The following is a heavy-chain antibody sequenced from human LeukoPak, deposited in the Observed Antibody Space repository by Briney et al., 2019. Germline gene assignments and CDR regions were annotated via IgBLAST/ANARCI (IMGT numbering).Heavy chain of an antibody. Sequence: GGSLRLSCAASGFTFSSYAMSWVRQAPGKGLEWVSTIRGSGGSTYYADSVKGRFTISRDSSKNTLYLQMNSLRAEDTAVYYCAKEGGRGTFDYWGQGTLVTVSS. CDR2: IRGSGGST. J-gene: IGHJ4*02. D-gene: IGHD5-24*01. CDR1: GFTFSSYA. CDR3: AKEGGRGTFDY. V-gene: IGHV3-23*01.